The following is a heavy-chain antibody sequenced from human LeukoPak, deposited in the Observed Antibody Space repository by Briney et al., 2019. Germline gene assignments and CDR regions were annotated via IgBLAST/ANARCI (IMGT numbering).Heavy chain of an antibody. J-gene: IGHJ4*02. CDR3: AKDGYCSGGSCYKGIDY. D-gene: IGHD2-15*01. Sequence: PGRSLRLSCAASGFTFSSYAMHWVRQAPGKGLEWVAVISYDGSNKYYADSVKGRFTISRDNSENTLYLQMNSLRAEDTAVYYCAKDGYCSGGSCYKGIDYWGQGTLVTVSS. CDR2: ISYDGSNK. CDR1: GFTFSSYA. V-gene: IGHV3-30*04.